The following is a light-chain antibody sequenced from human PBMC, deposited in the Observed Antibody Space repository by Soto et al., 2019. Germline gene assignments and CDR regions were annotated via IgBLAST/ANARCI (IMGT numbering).Light chain of an antibody. J-gene: IGLJ3*02. CDR2: DVT. Sequence: QSVLTQPASVSGSPGQSITISCTGTSSDVGGYNYVSWYQQHPGKAPKLMIYDVTNRPSGVSNRFSGSKSGNTASLTISGLQAEYEADYYCSSYTSSSTTLVFGVGTKLTVL. CDR3: SSYTSSSTTLV. V-gene: IGLV2-14*01. CDR1: SSDVGGYNY.